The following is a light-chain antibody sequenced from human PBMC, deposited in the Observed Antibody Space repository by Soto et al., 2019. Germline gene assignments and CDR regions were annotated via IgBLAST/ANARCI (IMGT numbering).Light chain of an antibody. J-gene: IGLJ1*01. CDR2: AVS. Sequence: QSALTQPASVSGSPGQSITISCTGTSSDLGGYNYVSWYQQHPGKAPKLIIYAVSNRPSGVSDRFSVSKSGYTASLTISGLQAEDEADYYCCSYTRASTLVFGTGTKLTVL. CDR3: CSYTRASTLV. V-gene: IGLV2-14*03. CDR1: SSDLGGYNY.